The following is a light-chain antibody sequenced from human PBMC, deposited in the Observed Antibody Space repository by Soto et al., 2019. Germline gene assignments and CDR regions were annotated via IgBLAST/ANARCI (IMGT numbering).Light chain of an antibody. CDR2: GAS. CDR1: QSVSSSY. CDR3: QHYDRAPMWT. V-gene: IGKV3-20*01. J-gene: IGKJ1*01. Sequence: EIVLTQSPGTLSLSPGERATLSCRASQSVSSSYLAWYQQKPGQAPRLLIYGASSRATGIPDRFSGSGSGTDFTLTISRLDPEDFAVYYCQHYDRAPMWTFGQGTKVDI.